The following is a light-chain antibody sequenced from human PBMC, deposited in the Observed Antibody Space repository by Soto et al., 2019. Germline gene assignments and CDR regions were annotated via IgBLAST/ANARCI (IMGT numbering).Light chain of an antibody. CDR2: RNN. CDR1: SSNIGSNY. V-gene: IGLV1-47*01. J-gene: IGLJ2*01. Sequence: QSVLTQPPSASGTPGQRVTISCSGSSSNIGSNYVYWYQQLPGTAPKLLIYRNNQRPSGVPDRFSGSKSGTSASLAISGLRSEVEVVYNWAAWDESLGGLLFGEGPSSPS. CDR3: AAWDESLGGLL.